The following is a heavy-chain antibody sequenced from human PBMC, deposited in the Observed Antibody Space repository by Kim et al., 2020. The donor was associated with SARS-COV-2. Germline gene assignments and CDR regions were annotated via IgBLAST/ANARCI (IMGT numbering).Heavy chain of an antibody. Sequence: SETLSLTCAVYGGSFSGYYWSWIRQPPGKGLEWIGEINHSGSTNYNPSLKSRVTISVDTSKNQFSLKLSSVTAADTAVYYCARGRTAMVTLPFDYWGQGTLVTVSS. CDR1: GGSFSGYY. J-gene: IGHJ4*02. CDR2: INHSGST. V-gene: IGHV4-34*01. D-gene: IGHD5-18*01. CDR3: ARGRTAMVTLPFDY.